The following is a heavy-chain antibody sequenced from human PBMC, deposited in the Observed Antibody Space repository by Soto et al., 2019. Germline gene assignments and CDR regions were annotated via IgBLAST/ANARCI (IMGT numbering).Heavy chain of an antibody. D-gene: IGHD1-1*01. Sequence: SETLSLTCGVYGGSFSGYQWNWIRQSPGQGLEWIGEINHSETTKYNPSLESRINLSVDTSKKQFSLKMFSVTAADTAIYYCARGWRFDPWGQGTQVTVSS. CDR2: INHSETT. CDR1: GGSFSGYQ. CDR3: ARGWRFDP. J-gene: IGHJ5*02. V-gene: IGHV4-34*01.